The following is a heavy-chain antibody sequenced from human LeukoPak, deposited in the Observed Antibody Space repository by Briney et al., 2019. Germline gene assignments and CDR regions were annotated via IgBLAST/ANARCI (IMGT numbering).Heavy chain of an antibody. CDR3: ARTSSGYRFDY. J-gene: IGHJ4*02. CDR1: GGSISSYY. D-gene: IGHD3-22*01. CDR2: FYTSGST. V-gene: IGHV4-4*07. Sequence: PSETLSLTCTVSGGSISSYYWSWIRQPAGKGLEWIGLFYTSGSTNYNPSLKSRVTMSVDTSKNQFSLKLSSVTAADTALYYCARTSSGYRFDYWGQGTLVTVSS.